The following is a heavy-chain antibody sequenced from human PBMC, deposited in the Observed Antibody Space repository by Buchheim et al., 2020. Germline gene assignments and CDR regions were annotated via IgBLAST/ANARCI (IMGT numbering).Heavy chain of an antibody. CDR1: GFTFSSYE. Sequence: EVQLVESGGGLVQPGGSLRLSCAASGFTFSSYEMNWVRQAPGRGLEVVANIKEDGTEKYYVDSVKGRFTISRDNAKMSVYLQMNTLRVDDTAVYYCTRPNWGSADYWGQGT. CDR3: TRPNWGSADY. J-gene: IGHJ4*02. CDR2: IKEDGTEK. V-gene: IGHV3-7*01. D-gene: IGHD7-27*01.